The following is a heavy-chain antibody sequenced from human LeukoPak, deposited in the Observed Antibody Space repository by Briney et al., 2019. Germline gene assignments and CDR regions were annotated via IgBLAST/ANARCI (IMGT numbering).Heavy chain of an antibody. Sequence: GGSLRLSCAASGYTFRTYWMSWVRQPPGKGLEWVANIKHDGSEKYYVDSVKGRFAISRDNAKNSLYLQMNSLRAEDTVVYYCARVGTAEGTLEDYWGQGTLVTVSS. V-gene: IGHV3-7*01. J-gene: IGHJ4*02. CDR2: IKHDGSEK. CDR1: GYTFRTYW. CDR3: ARVGTAEGTLEDY. D-gene: IGHD6-13*01.